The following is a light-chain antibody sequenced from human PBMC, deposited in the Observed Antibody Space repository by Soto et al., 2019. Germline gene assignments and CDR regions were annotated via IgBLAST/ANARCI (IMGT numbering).Light chain of an antibody. V-gene: IGKV1-5*01. Sequence: DIQMTQSPSTLSASVGDRVTITCRASQSISSWLAWYQQKPGKAPKLLIYDASSLESGVPSRFSGSGSGTEFPLPISSLQPDDFATYYCQKYNSYSWTFGQGTKVKIK. CDR3: QKYNSYSWT. CDR2: DAS. J-gene: IGKJ1*01. CDR1: QSISSW.